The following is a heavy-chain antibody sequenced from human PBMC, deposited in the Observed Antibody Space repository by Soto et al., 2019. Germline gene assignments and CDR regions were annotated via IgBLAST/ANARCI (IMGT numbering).Heavy chain of an antibody. CDR2: IYKSGDT. CDR1: GASISSDGYY. J-gene: IGHJ6*02. CDR3: ARGRIVLVSASIVKNYGMGV. V-gene: IGHV4-31*03. D-gene: IGHD2-21*02. Sequence: QVQLQESGPGLERPSQTLSLTCSVSGASISSDGYYWTWIRQHPGRGLEWIGNIYKSGDTYYNPSRKSRVIISIDTSKNQFSLKLKSVTAADTAVYYCARGRIVLVSASIVKNYGMGVWGQGTTVTVSS.